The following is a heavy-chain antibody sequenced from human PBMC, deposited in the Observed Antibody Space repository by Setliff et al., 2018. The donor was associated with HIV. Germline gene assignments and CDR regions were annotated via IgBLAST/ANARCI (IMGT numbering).Heavy chain of an antibody. J-gene: IGHJ4*02. CDR1: GFAFSSFG. CDR2: ISLDTRPI. Sequence: GGSLRLSCAASGFAFSSFGMNWVRQAPGKGLEWISYISLDTRPIYYADSVRGRFTISRDNAKNSLYLQMNSLRAEDTAVYYCATYYHGSGSLYWGQGVLVTVSS. CDR3: ATYYHGSGSLY. V-gene: IGHV3-48*04. D-gene: IGHD3-10*01.